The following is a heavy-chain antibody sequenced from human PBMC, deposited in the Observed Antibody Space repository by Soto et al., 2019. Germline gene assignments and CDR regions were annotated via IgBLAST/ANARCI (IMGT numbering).Heavy chain of an antibody. CDR2: IIPILGIA. D-gene: IGHD3-22*01. CDR1: GYTFTGYY. Sequence: SVKVSCKASGYTFTGYYMHWVRQAPGQGLEWMGRIIPILGIANYAQKFQGRVTITADKSTSTAYMELSSLRSEDTAVYYCATDTYYYDSSGYRNSYYYGMEVWGQGTTVTVSS. CDR3: ATDTYYYDSSGYRNSYYYGMEV. V-gene: IGHV1-69*02. J-gene: IGHJ6*02.